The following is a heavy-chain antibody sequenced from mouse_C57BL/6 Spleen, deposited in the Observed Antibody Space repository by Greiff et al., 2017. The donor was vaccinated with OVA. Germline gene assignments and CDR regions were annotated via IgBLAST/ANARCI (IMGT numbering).Heavy chain of an antibody. Sequence: QVQLQQPGAELVRPGTSVKLSCKASGYTFTSYWMHWVKQRPGQGLEWIGVIDPSDSYTNYNQKFKGKATLTVDTSSSTAYMQLSSLTSEDSAVYYCARSRGNYEEVYFDYWGQGTTLTVSS. CDR3: ARSRGNYEEVYFDY. CDR2: IDPSDSYT. V-gene: IGHV1-59*01. CDR1: GYTFTSYW. J-gene: IGHJ2*01. D-gene: IGHD2-1*01.